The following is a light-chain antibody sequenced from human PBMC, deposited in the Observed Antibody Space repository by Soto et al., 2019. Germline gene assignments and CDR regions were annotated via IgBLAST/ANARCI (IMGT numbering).Light chain of an antibody. V-gene: IGKV3-15*01. J-gene: IGKJ2*01. CDR1: QSVSYN. CDR2: GAS. Sequence: EVVMTQSPATLSVSPGERATLSCRASQSVSYNLAWYQQKPGQAPRLLIYGASTRASGIPVNFSGSGSGTEFTLTISSLQSEDFAVYYCQQYGASPYTFGQGTKVDIK. CDR3: QQYGASPYT.